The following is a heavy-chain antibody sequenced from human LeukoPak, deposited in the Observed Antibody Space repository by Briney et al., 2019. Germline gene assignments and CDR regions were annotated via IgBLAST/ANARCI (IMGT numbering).Heavy chain of an antibody. CDR3: ARDGYSGSPPFDY. J-gene: IGHJ4*02. CDR1: GFTFSSYS. Sequence: GGSLRLSCAASGFTFSSYSMNWVRQAPGKGLEWVSSISSSSYIYYADSVKGRFTISRDNAKNSLYLQMNSLRAEDTAVYYCARDGYSGSPPFDYWGQGTLVTVSS. CDR2: ISSSSYI. D-gene: IGHD1-26*01. V-gene: IGHV3-21*01.